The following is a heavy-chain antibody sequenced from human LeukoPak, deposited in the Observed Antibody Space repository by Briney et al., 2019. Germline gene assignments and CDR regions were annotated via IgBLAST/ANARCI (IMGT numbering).Heavy chain of an antibody. CDR2: INHSGST. V-gene: IGHV4-34*01. D-gene: IGHD3-10*01. Sequence: SETLSLTCAVYGGSFSGYYWSWIRQPSGKGLEWIGEINHSGSTNYNPSLKSRVTISVDTSKNQFSLKLSSVTAADTAVYYCATYYYGSGSHYNWFDPWGQGTLVTVSS. CDR3: ATYYYGSGSHYNWFDP. CDR1: GGSFSGYY. J-gene: IGHJ5*02.